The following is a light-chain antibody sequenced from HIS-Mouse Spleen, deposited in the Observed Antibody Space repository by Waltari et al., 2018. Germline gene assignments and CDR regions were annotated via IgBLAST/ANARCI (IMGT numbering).Light chain of an antibody. Sequence: SYELTQPPSVSVSPGQTARITCSGDALPKQYAYWYQQKPGQAPVLVIYKDRERPSGIPGRFSGSSSGKTVTLTISGVQAEDEADYYCQSADSSGTYLYVFGTGTKVTVL. J-gene: IGLJ1*01. CDR2: KDR. CDR3: QSADSSGTYLYV. CDR1: ALPKQY. V-gene: IGLV3-25*03.